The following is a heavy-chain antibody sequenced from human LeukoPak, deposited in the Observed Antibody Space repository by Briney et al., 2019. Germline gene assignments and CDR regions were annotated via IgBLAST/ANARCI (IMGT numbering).Heavy chain of an antibody. V-gene: IGHV3-21*01. CDR1: GFTFSSYS. Sequence: GGSLRLSCAASGFTFSSYSMNWVRQAPGKGLEWVSSISSSSSYIYYADSVKGRFTISRDNAKNSLYLQMNSLRAEDTAVYYCARQVGYCSSTSCVGLIGYWGQGTLVTVSS. CDR3: ARQVGYCSSTSCVGLIGY. D-gene: IGHD2-2*03. J-gene: IGHJ4*02. CDR2: ISSSSSYI.